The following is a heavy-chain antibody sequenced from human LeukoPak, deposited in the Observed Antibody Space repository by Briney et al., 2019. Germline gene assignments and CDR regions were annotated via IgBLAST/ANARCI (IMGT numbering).Heavy chain of an antibody. J-gene: IGHJ6*03. CDR2: FDPEDGET. CDR1: GYTLTELY. CDR3: ATVSPYYYYYMDV. Sequence: ASVKVSCKVSGYTLTELYMHWVRQAPGKGLEWMGGFDPEDGETIYAQKVQGRVTMTEDTSTDTAYMELSSLRSEDTAVYYCATVSPYYYYYMDVWGKGTTVTVSS. V-gene: IGHV1-24*01.